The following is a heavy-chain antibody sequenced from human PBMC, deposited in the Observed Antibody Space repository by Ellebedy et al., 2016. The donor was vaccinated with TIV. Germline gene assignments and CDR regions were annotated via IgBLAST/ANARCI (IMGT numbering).Heavy chain of an antibody. V-gene: IGHV3-30*04. Sequence: GESLKISCAAPGFTFSNYAMHRVRQAPGKGLEWVAVISYDGSNKFYADSVKGRFTISTDDSRTTLFLQMNSLRADDTAVYYSAQDAQGYAFAWGQGTLVTVSS. CDR1: GFTFSNYA. D-gene: IGHD1-1*01. CDR3: AQDAQGYAFA. CDR2: ISYDGSNK. J-gene: IGHJ4*02.